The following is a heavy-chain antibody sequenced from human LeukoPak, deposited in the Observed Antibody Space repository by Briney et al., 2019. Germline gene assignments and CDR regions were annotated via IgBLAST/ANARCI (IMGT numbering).Heavy chain of an antibody. CDR3: AREPATAIPRKMAVNSYFDY. J-gene: IGHJ4*02. Sequence: GRSLRLSCAASGFTFSSYGMHWVRQAPGKGLEWVAVISYDGSNKYYADSVKGRFTISRDNSKNTLYLQMNSLRAEDTAVYYCAREPATAIPRKMAVNSYFDYWGQGTLVTVSS. CDR2: ISYDGSNK. CDR1: GFTFSSYG. D-gene: IGHD2-2*02. V-gene: IGHV3-30*19.